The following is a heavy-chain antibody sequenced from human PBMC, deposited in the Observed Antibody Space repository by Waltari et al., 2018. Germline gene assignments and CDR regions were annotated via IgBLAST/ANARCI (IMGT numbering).Heavy chain of an antibody. CDR3: ARTYYDFWSGSHPGWFDP. V-gene: IGHV3-53*01. J-gene: IGHJ5*02. Sequence: EVQLVESGGGLIQPGGSLRLSCAASGFTVSSNYMSRVRQAPGKGLEWVSVIYSGGSTYYADSVKGRFTISRDNSKNTLYLQMNSLRAEDTAVYYCARTYYDFWSGSHPGWFDPWGQGTLVTVSS. D-gene: IGHD3-3*01. CDR1: GFTVSSNY. CDR2: IYSGGST.